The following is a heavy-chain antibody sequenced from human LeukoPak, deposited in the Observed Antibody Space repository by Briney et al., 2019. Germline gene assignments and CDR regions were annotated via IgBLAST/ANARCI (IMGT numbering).Heavy chain of an antibody. CDR1: GFTFSSYG. J-gene: IGHJ6*02. CDR3: AREATLYCSSTSCYFDGMDV. CDR2: ISYDGSNK. D-gene: IGHD2-2*01. V-gene: IGHV3-30*03. Sequence: GGSLRLSCAASGFTFSSYGMHWVRQAPGKGLEWVVVISYDGSNKYYADSVKGRFTISRDNSKNTLYLQMNSLRAEDTAVYYCAREATLYCSSTSCYFDGMDVWGQGTTVTVSS.